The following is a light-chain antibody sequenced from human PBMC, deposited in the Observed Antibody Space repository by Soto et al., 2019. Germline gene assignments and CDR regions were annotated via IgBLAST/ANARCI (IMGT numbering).Light chain of an antibody. CDR2: GAS. Sequence: EILMTPSQALLSLSRGDRATLSGRANQSISSYLAWYQQKPGQAPRLLIYGASSRATGIPDRFSGSGSGTDFTLTISRLEPEDFAVYYCQHYGSLPWTFGQGAKVDVK. CDR1: QSISSY. J-gene: IGKJ1*01. V-gene: IGKV3-20*01. CDR3: QHYGSLPWT.